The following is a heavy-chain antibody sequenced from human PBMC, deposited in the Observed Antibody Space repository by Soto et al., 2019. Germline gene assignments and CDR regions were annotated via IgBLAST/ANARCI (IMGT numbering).Heavy chain of an antibody. J-gene: IGHJ4*02. V-gene: IGHV4-59*08. CDR3: ARLRIAVAGDYDY. Sequence: SETLSLTCTVSGGSISSYYWSWIRQPPGKGLEWIGYIYYSGSTNYNPSLKSRVTISVDTSKNQFSLKLSSVSAADTAVYYCARLRIAVAGDYDYWGQGTLVTVSS. D-gene: IGHD6-19*01. CDR2: IYYSGST. CDR1: GGSISSYY.